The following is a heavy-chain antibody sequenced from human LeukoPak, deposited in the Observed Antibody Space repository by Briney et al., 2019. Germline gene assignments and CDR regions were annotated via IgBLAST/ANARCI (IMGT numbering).Heavy chain of an antibody. CDR2: INPNSGGT. D-gene: IGHD3-22*01. J-gene: IGHJ4*02. V-gene: IGHV1-2*02. Sequence: ASVKVSCKASGYTFTGYYIHWVRQAPGQGLEWMGWINPNSGGTIYAQKFQGRVTMTRDTSISTAYMELSGLTSDDTAVYYCARDYYDSSRRLDYWGQGTLVTVSS. CDR3: ARDYYDSSRRLDY. CDR1: GYTFTGYY.